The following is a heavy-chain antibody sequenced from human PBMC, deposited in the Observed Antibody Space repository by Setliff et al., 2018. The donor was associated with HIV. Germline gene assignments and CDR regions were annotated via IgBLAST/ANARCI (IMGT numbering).Heavy chain of an antibody. V-gene: IGHV3-30*02. Sequence: PGGSLRLSCAASGFTFSNFGIHWVRQAPGKGLEWVALIWHDGSKRYYADSVRGRFTISRDNSENTLYLQMNALKPEDTAVYYCATFITVIGGHWGQGTLVTVSS. CDR2: IWHDGSKR. J-gene: IGHJ4*02. D-gene: IGHD2-21*01. CDR3: ATFITVIGGH. CDR1: GFTFSNFG.